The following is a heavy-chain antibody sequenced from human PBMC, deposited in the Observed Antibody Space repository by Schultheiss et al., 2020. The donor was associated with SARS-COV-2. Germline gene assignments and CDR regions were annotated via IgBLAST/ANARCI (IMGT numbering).Heavy chain of an antibody. V-gene: IGHV3-30*04. J-gene: IGHJ6*03. CDR2: ISYDGSNK. Sequence: GESLKISCAASGFTFSSYAMHWVRQAPGKGLEWVAVISYDGSNKYYADSVKGRFTISRDNPKNSLYLQMNSLRAEDTAVYYCASLTTAEGYYYMDVWGKGTTVTVSS. CDR1: GFTFSSYA. D-gene: IGHD3-22*01. CDR3: ASLTTAEGYYYMDV.